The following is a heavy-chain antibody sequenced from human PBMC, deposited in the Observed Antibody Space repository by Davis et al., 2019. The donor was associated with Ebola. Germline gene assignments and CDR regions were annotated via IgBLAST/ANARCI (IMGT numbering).Heavy chain of an antibody. CDR1: GFTFSSYG. Sequence: GESLKISCAASGFTFSSYGMHWVRQAPGKGLEWVAVIWYDGSNKYYADSVKGRFTISRDNSKNTLYLQMNSLRAEDTAVYYCARSASSSWYGGGFDYWGQGTLVTVSS. D-gene: IGHD6-13*01. J-gene: IGHJ4*02. CDR2: IWYDGSNK. V-gene: IGHV3-33*01. CDR3: ARSASSSWYGGGFDY.